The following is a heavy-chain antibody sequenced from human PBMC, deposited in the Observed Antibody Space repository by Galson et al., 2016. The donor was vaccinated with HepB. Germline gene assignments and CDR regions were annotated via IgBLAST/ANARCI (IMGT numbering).Heavy chain of an antibody. CDR2: IYSGGAT. CDR1: GFTVSNYY. CDR3: ARDGSGSYYYYYMDV. D-gene: IGHD1-26*01. V-gene: IGHV3-53*01. Sequence: SLRLSCAASGFTVSNYYMSWVRQAPGKGLEWVSIIYSGGATYYADSVKGRFTISRDNSKNTLYLQLNSLRAEDTAVYYCARDGSGSYYYYYMDVWGKGTTVTVSS. J-gene: IGHJ6*03.